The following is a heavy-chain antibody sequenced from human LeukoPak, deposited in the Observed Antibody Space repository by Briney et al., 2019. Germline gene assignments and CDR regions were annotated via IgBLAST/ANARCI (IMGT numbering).Heavy chain of an antibody. CDR1: GFTFSSYS. CDR3: ARTPSVSAGHWFDP. J-gene: IGHJ5*02. V-gene: IGHV3-48*04. Sequence: PGGSLRLSCAASGFTFSSYSMNWVRQTPRKGLEWVSYISTDSLTIYYANSVEGRFTISRDNAKHSLYLQMNSLRAEDTAVYYCARTPSVSAGHWFDPWRQGTLVTVSS. CDR2: ISTDSLTI. D-gene: IGHD2-15*01.